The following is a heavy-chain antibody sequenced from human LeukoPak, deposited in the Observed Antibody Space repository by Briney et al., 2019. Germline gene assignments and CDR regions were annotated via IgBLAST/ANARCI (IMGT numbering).Heavy chain of an antibody. D-gene: IGHD3-16*01. Sequence: PSETLSLTCAVSGGSVSSGGYSWSWIRQPPGNGLEWIGYIYHSGRASYNPSLKSRVTISLDRSRNHVSLKLSSVTAADTAVYYCARVGSIAVWAHLNWFDPWGQGTLVTVSS. CDR1: GGSVSSGGYS. CDR3: ARVGSIAVWAHLNWFDP. J-gene: IGHJ5*02. CDR2: IYHSGRA. V-gene: IGHV4-30-2*01.